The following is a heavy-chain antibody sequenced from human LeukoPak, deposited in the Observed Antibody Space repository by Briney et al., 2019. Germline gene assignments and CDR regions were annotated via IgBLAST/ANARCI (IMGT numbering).Heavy chain of an antibody. Sequence: GGSLRLSCAVSGFTFSDYYMSWIRQAPGKGLEWVSYITSSGSTIYYADSMKGRFTISRDNAKNSLYLQMNSLRAEDTAVYYCARQWQVAFDIWGQGTMVTVSS. V-gene: IGHV3-11*01. CDR3: ARQWQVAFDI. CDR1: GFTFSDYY. D-gene: IGHD6-19*01. J-gene: IGHJ3*02. CDR2: ITSSGSTI.